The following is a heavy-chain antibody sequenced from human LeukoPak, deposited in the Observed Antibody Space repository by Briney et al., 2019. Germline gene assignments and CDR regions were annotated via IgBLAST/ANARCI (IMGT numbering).Heavy chain of an antibody. CDR2: IYSDGST. V-gene: IGHV3-53*01. CDR3: ARDSSTGWFHAY. J-gene: IGHJ4*02. D-gene: IGHD6-19*01. CDR1: GFIVGNNY. Sequence: GGSLRLSCAASGFIVGNNYMSWVRQAPGKGLEWVSVIYSDGSTYYADSVKGRFIISRDNSKNTLYLQMNSLRAEDTAVYYCARDSSTGWFHAYWGQGTLVTVSS.